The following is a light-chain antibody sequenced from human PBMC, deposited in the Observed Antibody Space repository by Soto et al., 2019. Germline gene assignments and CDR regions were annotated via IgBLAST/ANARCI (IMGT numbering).Light chain of an antibody. CDR2: GES. V-gene: IGKV3-15*01. CDR1: QSVSSN. J-gene: IGKJ1*01. Sequence: EIVMTQSPATLSVSPGERATLSCRASQSVSSNLAWYPQKPGQAPRLLIYGESTRATGIPARFSGSGSGTEFTLTISSLQSRDFAVYYCQQYDNWPPWTFGQGTKVAIK. CDR3: QQYDNWPPWT.